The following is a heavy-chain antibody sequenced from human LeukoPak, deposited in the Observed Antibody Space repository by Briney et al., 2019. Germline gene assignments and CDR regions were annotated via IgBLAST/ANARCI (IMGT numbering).Heavy chain of an antibody. Sequence: PSETLSLTCDVSGYSISTEFYWGWIRQPPGKGREWIGTIYHTGSTYFTPSLKSRVPISLDTSKNQFSLKLTSVTAADTAVYYCGRYSSGWFSIDYWGQGTLVTVSS. CDR2: IYHTGST. V-gene: IGHV4-38-2*01. D-gene: IGHD6-19*01. CDR3: GRYSSGWFSIDY. J-gene: IGHJ4*02. CDR1: GYSISTEFY.